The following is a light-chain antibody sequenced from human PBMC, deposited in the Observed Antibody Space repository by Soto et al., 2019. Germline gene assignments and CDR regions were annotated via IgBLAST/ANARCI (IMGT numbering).Light chain of an antibody. J-gene: IGKJ2*01. CDR3: QQQGT. CDR2: AAS. CDR1: QSLSSSY. Sequence: EIVLTQSPGTLSLSPGERATLSCRASQSLSSSYVVWYQQKPSQAPKLLFYAASRRATGIPDRVSGSGSATEYTIIISRVEPEDFAVYDCQQQGTFGQGTKLEIK. V-gene: IGKV3-20*01.